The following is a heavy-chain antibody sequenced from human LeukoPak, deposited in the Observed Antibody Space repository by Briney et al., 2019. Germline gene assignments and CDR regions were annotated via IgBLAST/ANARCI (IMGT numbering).Heavy chain of an antibody. Sequence: GGSLRLSCAASGFTFSSYAMSWVRQAPGRGLEWVSAISGSGGSTYYADSVKGRFTISRDNPKNTLFLQMSSLRAEDTAVYYCAKYYDFWSGLDYWGQGTLVTVSS. J-gene: IGHJ4*02. CDR2: ISGSGGST. V-gene: IGHV3-23*01. CDR3: AKYYDFWSGLDY. D-gene: IGHD3-3*01. CDR1: GFTFSSYA.